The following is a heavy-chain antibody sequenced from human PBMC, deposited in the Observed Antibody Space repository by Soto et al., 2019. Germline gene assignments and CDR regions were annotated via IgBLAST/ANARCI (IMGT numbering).Heavy chain of an antibody. D-gene: IGHD2-15*01. CDR2: MNPNSGNT. Sequence: QVQLVQSGAEVKKPGASVKVSCKASGYTFTSYDINWVRQATGQGLEWMGWMNPNSGNTGYAQKLQGRVTMTRNTSISTAYMELSSLRSEDTAVYYCARGYCSGGSCYFDAFDIWGQGTMVTVSS. CDR3: ARGYCSGGSCYFDAFDI. J-gene: IGHJ3*02. V-gene: IGHV1-8*01. CDR1: GYTFTSYD.